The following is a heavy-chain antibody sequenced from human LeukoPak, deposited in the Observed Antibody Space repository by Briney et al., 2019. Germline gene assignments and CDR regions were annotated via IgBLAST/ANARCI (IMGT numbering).Heavy chain of an antibody. V-gene: IGHV3-7*01. Sequence: GGSLRLSCVASGFTFSSRDWMTWVRQAPGKGLEWVANIKQDGSEKNYVDSVKGRFTISRDNAKNSVDLQMNSLRVEDTAVYYCARQRGDILTGYYMPRGFDYWGQGTLVTVSS. CDR3: ARQRGDILTGYYMPRGFDY. CDR2: IKQDGSEK. J-gene: IGHJ4*02. CDR1: GFTFSSRDW. D-gene: IGHD3-9*01.